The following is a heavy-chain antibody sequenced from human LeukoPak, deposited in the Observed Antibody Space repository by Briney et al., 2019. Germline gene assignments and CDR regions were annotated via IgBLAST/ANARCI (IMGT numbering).Heavy chain of an antibody. D-gene: IGHD5-18*01. CDR3: ARGARPMVTPNYYDY. V-gene: IGHV1-46*01. CDR2: INPSGGST. Sequence: ASVKVSCKASGYTFTSYYMHWVRQAPGQGLEWMGIINPSGGSTSYAQKFQGRVTMTRDMSTSTVYMELSSLRSEDTAVYYCARGARPMVTPNYYDYWGQGTLVTVSS. J-gene: IGHJ4*02. CDR1: GYTFTSYY.